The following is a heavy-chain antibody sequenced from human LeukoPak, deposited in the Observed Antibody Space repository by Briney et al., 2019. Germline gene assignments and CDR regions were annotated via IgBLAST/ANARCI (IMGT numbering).Heavy chain of an antibody. J-gene: IGHJ4*02. V-gene: IGHV4-4*07. Sequence: SETLSLTCSVSGGSISSYSWSWIRQPAGKGLDWIERIFSSGSSKYNPSLKSRVTISVDTSKNQFSLKLSSVTAADTAVYYCARVRSYYFDYWGQGTLVTVSS. CDR1: GGSISSYS. CDR2: IFSSGSS. D-gene: IGHD3-10*01. CDR3: ARVRSYYFDY.